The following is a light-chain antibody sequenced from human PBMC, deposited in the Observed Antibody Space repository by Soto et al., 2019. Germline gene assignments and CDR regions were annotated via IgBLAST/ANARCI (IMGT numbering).Light chain of an antibody. CDR2: DAS. CDR1: QTVRNN. Sequence: EFVLTQSPGTLSLSPGERATLSCRASQTVRNNYLAWYQQKPGQAPRLLIYDASSRATGIPARFSGSGSGTEFTLTISSLQSEDFAVYYCQQYNNWPPWTFGQGTKVDI. CDR3: QQYNNWPPWT. J-gene: IGKJ1*01. V-gene: IGKV3-15*01.